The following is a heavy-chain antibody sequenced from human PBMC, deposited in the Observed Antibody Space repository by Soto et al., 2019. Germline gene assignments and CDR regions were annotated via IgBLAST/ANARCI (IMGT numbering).Heavy chain of an antibody. J-gene: IGHJ6*02. CDR2: IICSGGST. V-gene: IGHV3-23*01. CDR3: AKDRFWVAGGSGYYYYGMDL. Sequence: GGSLRLSCAASGLTFSSYAMSWVRQARGKGLEWVSGIICSGGSTYDEDSVKGRFTISRDNSKDTLYLQMNSLRDEDTPVYYCAKDRFWVAGGSGYYYYGMDLWGQVPTVTVSS. CDR1: GLTFSSYA. D-gene: IGHD3-10*01.